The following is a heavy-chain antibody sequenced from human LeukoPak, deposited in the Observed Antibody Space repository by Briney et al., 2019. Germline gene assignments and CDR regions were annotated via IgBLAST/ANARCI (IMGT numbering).Heavy chain of an antibody. J-gene: IGHJ4*02. CDR1: GFTFSSHG. D-gene: IGHD2-2*03. V-gene: IGHV3-30*02. CDR2: IRYDGSNK. Sequence: GGSLRLSCAASGFTFSSHGMHWVRQAPGKGLEWVAFIRYDGSNKYYADSVKGRFTISRDNSKNTLYLQMNSLRAEDTAVYYCAKDGDCSSTSCYFIASYFDYWGQGTLVAVSS. CDR3: AKDGDCSSTSCYFIASYFDY.